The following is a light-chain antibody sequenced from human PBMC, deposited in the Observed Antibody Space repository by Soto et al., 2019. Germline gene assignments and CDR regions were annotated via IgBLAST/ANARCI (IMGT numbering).Light chain of an antibody. Sequence: DIQMTQSPSSLSASVGDRVTITCQASQDINKNLIWYQQKPGKAPKLLIYDASDLETGVPSRFSGSGSGTGFTFTISSLQPDDFATYYCQQYNSYSEAFGQGTKVDIK. V-gene: IGKV1-33*01. J-gene: IGKJ1*01. CDR1: QDINKN. CDR2: DAS. CDR3: QQYNSYSEA.